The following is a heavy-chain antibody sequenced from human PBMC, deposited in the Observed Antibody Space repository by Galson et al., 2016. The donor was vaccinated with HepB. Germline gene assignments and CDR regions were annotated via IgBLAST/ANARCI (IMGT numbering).Heavy chain of an antibody. J-gene: IGHJ3*01. D-gene: IGHD3-16*01. CDR1: GFTFSSYS. CDR3: TREFVRGSTEVTVRAFDV. CDR2: ISGSTSTT. V-gene: IGHV3-48*02. Sequence: SLRLSCAASGFTFSSYSMDWVRQAPGKGLEWVSYISGSTSTTYYAASVKGRSTISRDNAKNSLYLQMNSLRDEDTAVYYCTREFVRGSTEVTVRAFDVWGQGTIVTVS.